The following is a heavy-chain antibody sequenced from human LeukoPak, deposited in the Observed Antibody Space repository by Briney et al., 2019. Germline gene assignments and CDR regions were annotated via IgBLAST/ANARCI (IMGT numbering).Heavy chain of an antibody. CDR1: GGPISSYY. V-gene: IGHV4-59*01. Sequence: SETLSLTCTVSGGPISSYYWSWIRQPPGKGLEWIGYIYYSGSTNYNPSLKSRVTISVDTSKKQFSLKLSSVTAADTAVYYCAGHSGFTYAFFDYWGQGTLVTVSS. CDR3: AGHSGFTYAFFDY. D-gene: IGHD5-18*01. J-gene: IGHJ4*02. CDR2: IYYSGST.